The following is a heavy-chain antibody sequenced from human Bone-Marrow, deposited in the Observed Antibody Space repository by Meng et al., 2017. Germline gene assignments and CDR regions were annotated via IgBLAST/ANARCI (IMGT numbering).Heavy chain of an antibody. D-gene: IGHD2-2*01. Sequence: SDILSPTFPAPGGSISSYYWSWIQQLAGKGLEWIGRIYTSGSTNYNPSLKSRVTMSVDTSKNQFSLKLSSVTATDTAVYYCARDRPLRIVVPAAINWFDPWGQGTLVTVSS. V-gene: IGHV4-4*07. CDR1: GGSISSYY. J-gene: IGHJ5*02. CDR3: ARDRPLRIVVPAAINWFDP. CDR2: IYTSGST.